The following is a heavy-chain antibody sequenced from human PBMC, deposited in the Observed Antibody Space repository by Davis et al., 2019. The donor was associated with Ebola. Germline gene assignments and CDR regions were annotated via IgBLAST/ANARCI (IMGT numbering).Heavy chain of an antibody. CDR3: VGGYGWLHDY. CDR2: IKQDASEQ. J-gene: IGHJ4*02. V-gene: IGHV3-7*01. Sequence: PGGSLRLSCAASGFAFSSLWMNWVRQAPGKGLEWVAFIKQDASEQYVVDSVKGRFTISRDNAKNSLFLQMNSLRAEDTAVYYCVGGYGWLHDYWGQGTLVTVSS. D-gene: IGHD5-12*01. CDR1: GFAFSSLW.